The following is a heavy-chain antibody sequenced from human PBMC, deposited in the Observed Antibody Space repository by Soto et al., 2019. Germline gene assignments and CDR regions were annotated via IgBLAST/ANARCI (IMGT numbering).Heavy chain of an antibody. Sequence: GGSLRLSCAASGFTFSNAWINWVRQAPGKGLEWVGRIKSKTDGGTTDFAAPVKGRFAISRDDSKNMVYLQMNSLKTEDTGIYFFSRDSCSTMLAVGFGYWGHGTLVTVSS. CDR1: GFTFSNAW. CDR3: SRDSCSTMLAVGFGY. J-gene: IGHJ4*03. V-gene: IGHV3-15*07. D-gene: IGHD6-19*01. CDR2: IKSKTDGGTT.